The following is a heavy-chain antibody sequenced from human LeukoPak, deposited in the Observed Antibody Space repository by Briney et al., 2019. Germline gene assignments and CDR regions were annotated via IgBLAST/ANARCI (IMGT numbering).Heavy chain of an antibody. CDR3: AKEKYSSGFFDY. CDR1: GFTFGTYA. D-gene: IGHD6-19*01. J-gene: IGHJ4*02. V-gene: IGHV3-23*01. CDR2: ISGSGGRT. Sequence: GGSLRLSCAASGFTFGTYAMSWVRQAPGKELEWVSAISGSGGRTYSADSVKGRFTISRDNSKNTLYLQMNSLRAEDTAVYYCAKEKYSSGFFDYWGQGTLVTVSS.